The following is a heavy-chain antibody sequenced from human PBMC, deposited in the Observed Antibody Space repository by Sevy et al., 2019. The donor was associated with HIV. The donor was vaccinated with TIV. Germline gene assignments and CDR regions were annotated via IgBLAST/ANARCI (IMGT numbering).Heavy chain of an antibody. J-gene: IGHJ6*02. Sequence: GGSLRLSCAASGFTFSSYSMNWVRQAPGKGLEWVSYISSSSSTIYYADSVKGRFTISRDNAKNSLYLQMNSLRDEDTAVYYCARDVPSYYDFWSGYYTPYYYGMDVWGQGTTVTVSS. CDR2: ISSSSSTI. D-gene: IGHD3-3*01. CDR3: ARDVPSYYDFWSGYYTPYYYGMDV. CDR1: GFTFSSYS. V-gene: IGHV3-48*02.